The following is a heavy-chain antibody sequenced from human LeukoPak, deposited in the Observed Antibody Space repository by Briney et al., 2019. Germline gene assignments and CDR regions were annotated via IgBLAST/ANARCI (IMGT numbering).Heavy chain of an antibody. D-gene: IGHD2-15*01. CDR1: GFTFSDYY. J-gene: IGHJ4*02. V-gene: IGHV3-23*01. Sequence: PGGSLRPSCAASGFTFSDYYMNWVRQAPGKGLEWVAAISGSGGSTYYADSVKGRFTISRDNSKNTLYLQMNSLRAEDTAVYYCAKGSRYCSGGSCYSDYWGQGTLVTVSS. CDR2: ISGSGGST. CDR3: AKGSRYCSGGSCYSDY.